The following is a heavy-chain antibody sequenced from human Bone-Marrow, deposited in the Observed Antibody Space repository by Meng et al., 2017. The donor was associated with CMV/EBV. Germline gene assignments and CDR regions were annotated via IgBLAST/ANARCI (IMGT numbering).Heavy chain of an antibody. CDR1: GFTFSNAW. Sequence: EYLKISCAASGFTFSNAWMSWVRQAPGKGLEWVGRIKSKTDGGTTDHAAPVKGRFTISRDDSKNTLYLQMNSLKTEDTAVYYCTTVSLNYYYYYGMDVWGQGTTVTVSS. J-gene: IGHJ6*02. CDR2: IKSKTDGGTT. V-gene: IGHV3-15*01. CDR3: TTVSLNYYYYYGMDV.